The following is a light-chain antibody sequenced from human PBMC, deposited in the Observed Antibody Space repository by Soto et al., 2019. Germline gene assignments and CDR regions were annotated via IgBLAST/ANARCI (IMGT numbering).Light chain of an antibody. J-gene: IGLJ1*01. CDR2: SNN. V-gene: IGLV1-44*01. Sequence: QSVLPQPPSASGTPGQRVTISCSGSSSNIGGNAVNWYQQLPGTTPKLLIYSNNQRPSGVPDRFSGSKSGTSASLAISGIQSEDEADYYCAAWDDSLSGYVFGTGTKLTVL. CDR3: AAWDDSLSGYV. CDR1: SSNIGGNA.